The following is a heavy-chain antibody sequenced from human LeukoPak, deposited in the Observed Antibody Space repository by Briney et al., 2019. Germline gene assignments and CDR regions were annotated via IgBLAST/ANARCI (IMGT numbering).Heavy chain of an antibody. Sequence: SETLSLTCTVSGGSISSGDYYWSCIRQPPGKGLEWIGYIYYSGSTYYNPSLKSRVTISVDTSKNQFSLKLSSVTAADTAVYYCARAPQYYYDSSGYYGFDYWGQGTLVTVSS. CDR3: ARAPQYYYDSSGYYGFDY. D-gene: IGHD3-22*01. CDR2: IYYSGST. V-gene: IGHV4-30-4*01. J-gene: IGHJ4*02. CDR1: GGSISSGDYY.